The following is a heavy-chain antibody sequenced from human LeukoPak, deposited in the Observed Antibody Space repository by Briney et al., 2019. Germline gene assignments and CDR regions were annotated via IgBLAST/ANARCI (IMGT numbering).Heavy chain of an antibody. V-gene: IGHV5-51*01. Sequence: PGESLMISCKGSGYSFTSYWIGWVRQMPGKGLEWMGIIYPGDSDTRYSPSFQGQVTISADKSISTAYLQWSSLKASDTATYYCARHLRPDPDYDGNYFDYWGQGTLVTVSS. CDR2: IYPGDSDT. CDR3: ARHLRPDPDYDGNYFDY. D-gene: IGHD4-23*01. J-gene: IGHJ4*02. CDR1: GYSFTSYW.